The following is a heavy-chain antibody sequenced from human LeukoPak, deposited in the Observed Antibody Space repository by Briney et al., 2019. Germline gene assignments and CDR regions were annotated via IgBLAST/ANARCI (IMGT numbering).Heavy chain of an antibody. CDR1: GGTFSNYA. Sequence: ASVKVSCKASGGTFSNYAISWVRQAPGQGLEWMGGIIPMFGTANYAQKFQGRVTITADESTSTAYMELSSLRSEDTAVYYCARDRSSGWWSWFDPWGQGTLVTVSS. D-gene: IGHD6-19*01. V-gene: IGHV1-69*01. CDR3: ARDRSSGWWSWFDP. CDR2: IIPMFGTA. J-gene: IGHJ5*02.